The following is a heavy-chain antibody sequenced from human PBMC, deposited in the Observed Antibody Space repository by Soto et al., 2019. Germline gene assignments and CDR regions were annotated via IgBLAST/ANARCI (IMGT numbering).Heavy chain of an antibody. CDR3: ARYAFNPGGYHFDF. CDR2: ISNSGTI. J-gene: IGHJ4*02. D-gene: IGHD3-16*01. CDR1: GASISSYY. V-gene: IGHV4-4*09. Sequence: QVQLQESGPGLVKPSETLSLTCTVSGASISSYYWSWIRQSPGKGLEWIGHISNSGTISNNPSLRGRVTISVDTSKNQVSLKLRSVTVADTAMYHCARYAFNPGGYHFDFWGQGALVTVSS.